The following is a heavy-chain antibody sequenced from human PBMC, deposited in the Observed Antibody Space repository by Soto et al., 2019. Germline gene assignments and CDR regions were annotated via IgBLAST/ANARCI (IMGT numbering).Heavy chain of an antibody. Sequence: QVQLVQSGAQVKKPGASVKVTSKASSYTCTSYGTSWERQAPGQGLEWLGRLSAYNGNTNYPQKLQRRVTMATDTSTSAGYMELRSLRSDDTAVYYCARGPYGDYVRGADYWGQGPLVTVSS. D-gene: IGHD4-17*01. J-gene: IGHJ4*02. CDR2: LSAYNGNT. V-gene: IGHV1-18*01. CDR1: SYTCTSYG. CDR3: ARGPYGDYVRGADY.